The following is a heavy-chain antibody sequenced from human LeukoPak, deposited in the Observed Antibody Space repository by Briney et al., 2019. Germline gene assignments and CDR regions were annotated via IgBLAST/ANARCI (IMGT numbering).Heavy chain of an antibody. V-gene: IGHV4-39*01. J-gene: IGHJ4*02. D-gene: IGHD2-15*01. CDR2: IYYSGST. CDR1: GGSISSSSYY. Sequence: SETLSLTCTVSGGSISSSSYYWGWIRQPPGKGLEWIGSIYYSGSTYYNPSLKSRVTISVDTSKNQFSLKLSSVTAADTAVYYCAGTSGYCSGGSCYSDYWGQGTLVTVSS. CDR3: AGTSGYCSGGSCYSDY.